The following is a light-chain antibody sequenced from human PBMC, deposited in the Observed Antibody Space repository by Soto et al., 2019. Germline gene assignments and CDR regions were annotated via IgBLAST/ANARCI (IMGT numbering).Light chain of an antibody. V-gene: IGKV3-20*01. CDR3: QQYGSSLFA. CDR2: VAS. CDR1: QIVSSSY. J-gene: IGKJ3*01. Sequence: DIVLTQSPGTLSLSPGEGATLSCRASQIVSSSYLAWYQQKPGQAPRLLIYVASSRANGIPDSFSGSWSWTDFTLTIRRLESEDFAVYYSQQYGSSLFAFGARTKVDLK.